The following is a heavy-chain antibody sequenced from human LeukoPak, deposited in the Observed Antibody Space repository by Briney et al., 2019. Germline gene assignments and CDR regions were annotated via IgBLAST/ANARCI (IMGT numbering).Heavy chain of an antibody. CDR3: ARHRYYYDSSGYYYQP. CDR2: LYYSGST. Sequence: SGTLSLTCTVSGASISSYYWSWIPQPPGKGREWIGYLYYSGSTNYNPSLKSRVTISVDTSKNQFSIRPSSVTAADTAVYYCARHRYYYDSSGYYYQPWGQGTLVTVCS. D-gene: IGHD3-22*01. J-gene: IGHJ5*02. CDR1: GASISSYY. V-gene: IGHV4-59*01.